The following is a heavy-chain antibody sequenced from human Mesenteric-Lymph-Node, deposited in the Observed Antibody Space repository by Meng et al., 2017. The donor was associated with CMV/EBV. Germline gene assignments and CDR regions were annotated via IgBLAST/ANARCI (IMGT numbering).Heavy chain of an antibody. CDR1: GVSFSTSA. V-gene: IGHV3-30-3*01. D-gene: IGHD2-8*01. Sequence: GESLKISCEVSGVSFSTSAMHWVRQAPGKGLEWVALISYDGTNINYPDSVKGRFTISRDNSKNTLSLQMNSLRPEDTAVYYCARDGQYCASGLCFYDYWGQGTLVTVSS. CDR2: ISYDGTNI. CDR3: ARDGQYCASGLCFYDY. J-gene: IGHJ4*02.